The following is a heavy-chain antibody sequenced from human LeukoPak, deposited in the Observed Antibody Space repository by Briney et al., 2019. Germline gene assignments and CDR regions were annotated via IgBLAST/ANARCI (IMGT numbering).Heavy chain of an antibody. Sequence: GGSLRLSCAASGFTFSSYWMSWVRQAPGKGLEWAANIRQDGSEKYYVDSVKGRFTISRDNAKNSLYLQMNSLRAEDTAVYYCATDYGSGSYYAPFDYWGQGTLVTVSS. CDR1: GFTFSSYW. CDR2: IRQDGSEK. CDR3: ATDYGSGSYYAPFDY. J-gene: IGHJ4*02. V-gene: IGHV3-7*01. D-gene: IGHD3-10*01.